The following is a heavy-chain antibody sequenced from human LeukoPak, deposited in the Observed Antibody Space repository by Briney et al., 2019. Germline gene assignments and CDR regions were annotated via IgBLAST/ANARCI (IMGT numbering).Heavy chain of an antibody. CDR2: IYYSGST. CDR3: ARLPDGYNPYYFDY. D-gene: IGHD5-24*01. J-gene: IGHJ4*02. CDR1: GGSISSYY. Sequence: PSETLSLTCTVSGGSISSYYWSWIRQPPGKGLEWIGYIYYSGSTNYNPSLKSRVTISVDTSKNQFSLKLSSVTAADTAVYYCARLPDGYNPYYFDYWGQGTLVTVSS. V-gene: IGHV4-59*01.